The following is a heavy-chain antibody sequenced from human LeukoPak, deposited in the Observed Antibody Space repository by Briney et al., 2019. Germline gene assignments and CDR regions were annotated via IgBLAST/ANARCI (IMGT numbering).Heavy chain of an antibody. CDR1: GFTFSNVW. CDR3: ARDRSAFGGSDY. Sequence: GGSLRLSCTASGFTFSNVWMSWVRPAPGKGLEWVAKIKQDGSKKYYVDSVKGRFTTSRNNAKNSLYLQMNSLRAENTAVYYGARDRSAFGGSDYWGQGTLVTVSS. D-gene: IGHD2-15*01. V-gene: IGHV3-7*04. CDR2: IKQDGSKK. J-gene: IGHJ4*02.